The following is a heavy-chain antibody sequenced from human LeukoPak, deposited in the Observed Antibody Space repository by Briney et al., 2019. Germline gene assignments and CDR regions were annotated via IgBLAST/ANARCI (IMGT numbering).Heavy chain of an antibody. D-gene: IGHD3-22*01. CDR1: GFTFSSYS. CDR2: ISSSSSYI. CDR3: ARDLHDSSGYTYYFDY. Sequence: GGSLRLSCAASGFTFSSYSMNWVRQAPGKGLEWVSSISSSSSYIYYADSVKGRFTISRDNAKNSLYLQMNSLRAEDTAVYYCARDLHDSSGYTYYFDYWGQGTLVTVSS. V-gene: IGHV3-21*01. J-gene: IGHJ4*02.